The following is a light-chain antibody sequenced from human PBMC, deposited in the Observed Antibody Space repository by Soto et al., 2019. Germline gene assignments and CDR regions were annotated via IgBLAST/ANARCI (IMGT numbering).Light chain of an antibody. CDR1: QSVHRD. CDR2: DAS. CDR3: QQYTNWPPLT. J-gene: IGKJ4*01. Sequence: EIVMTQSPATLSVSPGEGATLSCRASQSVHRDLAWYQQKPDQAPRLLIYDASTRATGIPARFSGSGSGTEFTLTISSLQSEDFAVYYCQQYTNWPPLTFGGGTKVEI. V-gene: IGKV3-15*01.